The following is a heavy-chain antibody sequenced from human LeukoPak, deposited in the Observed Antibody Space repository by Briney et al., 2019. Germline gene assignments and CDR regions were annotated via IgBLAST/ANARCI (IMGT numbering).Heavy chain of an antibody. Sequence: PSETLSLTCTVSGGSISSYYWSWIRQPPGKGLEWIGYIYYSGSTNYNPSLKSRVTISVDTSKNQFSLKLSSVTAADTAVYYCARHGIRYFDWLPDGVYFDYWGQGTLVTVSS. J-gene: IGHJ4*02. V-gene: IGHV4-59*08. CDR1: GGSISSYY. D-gene: IGHD3-9*01. CDR3: ARHGIRYFDWLPDGVYFDY. CDR2: IYYSGST.